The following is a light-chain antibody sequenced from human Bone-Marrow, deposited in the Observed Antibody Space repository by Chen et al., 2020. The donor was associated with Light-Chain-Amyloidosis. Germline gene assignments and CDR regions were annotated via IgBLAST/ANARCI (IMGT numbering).Light chain of an antibody. CDR2: SDN. Sequence: QSVLTQPPSASGTPGQRVTISCSGSSSNIGSNTVDWFQQLPGTAPKLLIHSDNQRPSGVPDRFSASKSGTSAFLAISGLRSEDEADYYCAAWDGSLSGYVFGTGTKVIVL. CDR3: AAWDGSLSGYV. J-gene: IGLJ1*01. CDR1: SSNIGSNT. V-gene: IGLV1-47*02.